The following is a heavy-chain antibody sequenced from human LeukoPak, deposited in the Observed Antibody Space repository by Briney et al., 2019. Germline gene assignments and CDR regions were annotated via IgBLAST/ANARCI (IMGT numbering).Heavy chain of an antibody. CDR3: ARQLIEVWGSYRPPYNWFDP. J-gene: IGHJ5*02. CDR1: GGSISSSNW. D-gene: IGHD3-16*02. CDR2: IYHSGST. Sequence: SETLSLTCAVSGGSISSSNWWSWVRQPPGKGLEWIGEIYHSGSTNYNPSLKSRVTISVDKSKNQFSLKLSSVTAADTAVYYCARQLIEVWGSYRPPYNWFDPWGQGTLVTVSS. V-gene: IGHV4-4*02.